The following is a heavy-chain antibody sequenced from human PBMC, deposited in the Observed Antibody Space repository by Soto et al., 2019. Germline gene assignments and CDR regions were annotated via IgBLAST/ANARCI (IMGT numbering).Heavy chain of an antibody. CDR2: ISSTAGRTS. Sequence: GGSLRLSCATSGFAFNTYPMTWVRQAPGKGLEWVSSISSTAGRTSSYADSVKGRFAISRDFSDNTVYLQMNNLRVDDTAVYFCAKGVLSFHYGMEVWGQGTTVTVSS. J-gene: IGHJ6*02. D-gene: IGHD3-10*01. CDR1: GFAFNTYP. V-gene: IGHV3-23*01. CDR3: AKGVLSFHYGMEV.